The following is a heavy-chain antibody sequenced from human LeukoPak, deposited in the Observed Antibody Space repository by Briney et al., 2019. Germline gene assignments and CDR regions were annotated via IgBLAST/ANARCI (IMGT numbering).Heavy chain of an antibody. J-gene: IGHJ2*01. CDR1: GFTFSSYA. V-gene: IGHV3-23*01. CDR3: AKRGVTSGYSSGWYRWYFDL. CDR2: ISGSGGST. Sequence: GGSLRLSCAASGFTFSSYAMSWVRQAPGKGLEWVSAISGSGGSTYYADSVKGRFTISRDNSKNTLYLQMNSLRAEDTAVYYCAKRGVTSGYSSGWYRWYFDLWGRGTLVTVSS. D-gene: IGHD6-19*01.